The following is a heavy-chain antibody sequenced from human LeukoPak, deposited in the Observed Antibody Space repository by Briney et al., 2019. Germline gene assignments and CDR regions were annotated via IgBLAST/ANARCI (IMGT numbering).Heavy chain of an antibody. CDR3: AXEWEPHILLVVPAPTAYGMDV. Sequence: PGGSLRLSCAASGFTFSSYSMNWVRQAPGKGLEWVSSISSSSSYIYYADSVKGRFTISRDNAKNSLYLQMNSLRAEDTAVYYCAXEWEPHILLVVPAPTAYGMDVWGQGTTVTVSS. D-gene: IGHD2-2*01. CDR2: ISSSSSYI. CDR1: GFTFSSYS. J-gene: IGHJ6*02. V-gene: IGHV3-21*01.